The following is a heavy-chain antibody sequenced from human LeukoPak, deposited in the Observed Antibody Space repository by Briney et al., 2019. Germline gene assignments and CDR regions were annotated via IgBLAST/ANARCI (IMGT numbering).Heavy chain of an antibody. CDR2: IIPIFGTA. D-gene: IGHD4-17*01. CDR3: AVNLYGDYFGC. Sequence: SVKVSCKASGGTLSSYAISWVRQAPGQGLEWMGRIIPIFGTANYAQKFQGRVTITTDESTSTAYMELSSLRSEDTAVYYCAVNLYGDYFGCWGQGTLVTVSS. V-gene: IGHV1-69*05. J-gene: IGHJ4*02. CDR1: GGTLSSYA.